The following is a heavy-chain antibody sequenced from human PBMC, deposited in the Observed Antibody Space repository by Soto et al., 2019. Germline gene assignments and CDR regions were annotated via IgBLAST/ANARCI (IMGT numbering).Heavy chain of an antibody. J-gene: IGHJ6*02. CDR2: ISGDGGST. V-gene: IGHV3-43*02. D-gene: IGHD4-4*01. CDR1: GFTFDDYA. CDR3: AKDMTPLTVTTYYCYYGMDV. Sequence: GGSLRLSCAASGFTFDDYAMHWVRQAPGKGLEWVSLISGDGGSTYYADSVKGRFTISRDNSKNSLYLQMNSLRTEDTALYYCAKDMTPLTVTTYYCYYGMDVWGQGTTVTVSS.